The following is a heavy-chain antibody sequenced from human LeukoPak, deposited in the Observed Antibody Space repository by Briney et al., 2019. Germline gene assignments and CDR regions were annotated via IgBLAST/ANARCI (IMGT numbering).Heavy chain of an antibody. J-gene: IGHJ4*02. Sequence: GSLRLSCAASGFTFSDYSMNWVRQAPGKGLEWIGSIFYSGRTYYNPSLKSRVTMSVDTSKNQFSLRLSSVNAADTAVYYCARDILATSIAAPYYWGQGTLVTVSS. CDR1: GFTFSDYS. CDR3: ARDILATSIAAPYY. CDR2: IFYSGRT. D-gene: IGHD6-13*01. V-gene: IGHV4-38-2*02.